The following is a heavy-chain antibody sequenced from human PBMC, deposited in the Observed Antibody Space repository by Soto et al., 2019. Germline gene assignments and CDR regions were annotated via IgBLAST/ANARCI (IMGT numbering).Heavy chain of an antibody. V-gene: IGHV4-59*08. D-gene: IGHD6-13*01. Sequence: QVQLQESGPGLVKPSETLSLTCTVSGGSISNYYWSWIRQPPGEKLQWIACIHCSGRTIYNPSLNSRVTISVDTSKNQFSLRVSSVTAADTALYYCARHVGSNWYWAFDPWGQGTLVTVSS. CDR2: IHCSGRT. CDR3: ARHVGSNWYWAFDP. J-gene: IGHJ5*02. CDR1: GGSISNYY.